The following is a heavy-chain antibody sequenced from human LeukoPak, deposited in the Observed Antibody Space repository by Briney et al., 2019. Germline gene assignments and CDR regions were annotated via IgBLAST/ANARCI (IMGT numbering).Heavy chain of an antibody. CDR3: AKPSSSGWTGADY. V-gene: IGHV3-23*01. CDR1: GFTFSSYA. CDR2: ITYSGT. Sequence: GGSLRLSCAASGFTFSSYAMVWVRQAPGKGLEWVSSITYSGTFYADAVMGRFTISRDNSKNTLYLQMNSLRAEDTAVYYCAKPSSSGWTGADYWGQGTLVTVSS. J-gene: IGHJ4*02. D-gene: IGHD6-19*01.